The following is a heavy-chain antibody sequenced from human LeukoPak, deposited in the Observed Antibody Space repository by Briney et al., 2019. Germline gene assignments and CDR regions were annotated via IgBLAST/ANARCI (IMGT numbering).Heavy chain of an antibody. J-gene: IGHJ4*02. CDR1: GFTFSSYA. CDR3: AKRIQSAMATGY. V-gene: IGHV3-23*01. Sequence: GGSLRLSCAASGFTFSSYAMSWVRQAPGKGLEWVSDINGSGASTYYADSVKGRFTISRDNSKNTLYLQMNSLRAEDTAVYYCAKRIQSAMATGYWGQGTLVTVSS. D-gene: IGHD5-18*01. CDR2: INGSGAST.